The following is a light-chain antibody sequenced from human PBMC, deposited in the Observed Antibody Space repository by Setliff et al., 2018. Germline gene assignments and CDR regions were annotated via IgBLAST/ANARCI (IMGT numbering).Light chain of an antibody. J-gene: IGLJ2*01. CDR1: IGDVGAYDF. V-gene: IGLV2-14*01. CDR3: LSYTSKTTHAL. Sequence: QSVLTQPASVSGSPGQSITISCSGTIGDVGAYDFVSWYQHHPGKAPKLVIYEVTNRPSGISNRFSGSKSGNTASLTISGLQAEDEADYYCLSYTSKTTHALFAGGTKVTVL. CDR2: EVT.